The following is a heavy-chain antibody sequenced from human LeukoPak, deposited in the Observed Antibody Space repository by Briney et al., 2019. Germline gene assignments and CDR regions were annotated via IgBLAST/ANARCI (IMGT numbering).Heavy chain of an antibody. V-gene: IGHV3-23*01. D-gene: IGHD2-15*01. Sequence: GSLRLSCAASGFTFGSYAMYWVRQAPGKGLEWVSGIFGSGGSAHYADSVKGRFTISRDNSKNTVYLQKDSLRVEDTAIYYCAKTTTGYSSGRYPAWPIDYWGQGTLVTVSS. CDR1: GFTFGSYA. CDR2: IFGSGGSA. J-gene: IGHJ4*02. CDR3: AKTTTGYSSGRYPAWPIDY.